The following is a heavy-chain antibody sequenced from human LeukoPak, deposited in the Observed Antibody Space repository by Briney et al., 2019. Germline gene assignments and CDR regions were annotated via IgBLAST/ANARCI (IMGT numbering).Heavy chain of an antibody. V-gene: IGHV3-23*01. CDR1: GFTFSRFA. Sequence: PGGSLRLSCAASGFTFSRFAMSWVGQAPGKGLEWVSALSGSGVATYYADSVKGRFTISRDNSKNTLYLQMNSLRAEDTAVYYCARVLTARSGGYDAFDMWGQGTMVTVSS. D-gene: IGHD6-25*01. J-gene: IGHJ3*02. CDR2: LSGSGVAT. CDR3: ARVLTARSGGYDAFDM.